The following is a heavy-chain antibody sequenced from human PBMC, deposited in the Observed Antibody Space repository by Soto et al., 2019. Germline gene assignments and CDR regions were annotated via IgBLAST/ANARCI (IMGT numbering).Heavy chain of an antibody. D-gene: IGHD4-17*01. CDR3: ARVNRNYGDYYFDY. J-gene: IGHJ4*02. CDR1: GFTFSSYW. CDR2: INSDGSST. V-gene: IGHV3-74*01. Sequence: GGSLRLSCAASGFTFSSYWMHWVRQAPGKGLVWVSRINSDGSSTSYADSVKGRFTISRDNAKNTLYLQMNSLRAEDTAVYYCARVNRNYGDYYFDYWGQGTLVTVSS.